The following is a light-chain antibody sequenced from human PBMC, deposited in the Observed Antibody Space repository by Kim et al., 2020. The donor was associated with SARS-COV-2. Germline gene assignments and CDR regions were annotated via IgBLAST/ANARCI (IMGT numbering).Light chain of an antibody. CDR1: QSISSN. V-gene: IGKV3D-15*01. Sequence: EIVMTQSPATLSVSPGERATLSCTASQSISSNLAWYQQKPGQAPRLLVFGASTRATGIPARFSGSGSGTEFTLTISSLQPEDFAIYYCTQYHNRSPLTFGQGTKVDIK. CDR2: GAS. J-gene: IGKJ1*01. CDR3: TQYHNRSPLT.